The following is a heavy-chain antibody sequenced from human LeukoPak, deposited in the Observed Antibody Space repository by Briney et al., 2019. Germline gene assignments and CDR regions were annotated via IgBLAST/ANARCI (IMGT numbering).Heavy chain of an antibody. Sequence: GESLKISCRTSGYSFTRYWIAWVRQTPGKGLGGMGIVYPDDSDNRYRRSFQGQVTISADKSVSTAYLQWSSMKASDTAMYYCARHVVRVVVPAAISGAYYYYYMDVWGKGTTVTVSS. V-gene: IGHV5-51*01. CDR3: ARHVVRVVVPAAISGAYYYYYMDV. D-gene: IGHD2-2*02. CDR2: VYPDDSDN. J-gene: IGHJ6*03. CDR1: GYSFTRYW.